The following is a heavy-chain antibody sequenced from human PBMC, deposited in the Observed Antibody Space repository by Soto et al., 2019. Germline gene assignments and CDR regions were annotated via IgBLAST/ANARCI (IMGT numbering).Heavy chain of an antibody. CDR2: INPDNGNT. Sequence: GASGKVSCKPSGYTFTKKVFNWVRQAPGQRLEWMGWINPDNGNTRYSQKFQGRVTITRDTSASTAYMELSSLRSEDTAVYYCALAVAAHYYYYGMDVWGQGTTVTVSS. D-gene: IGHD6-19*01. CDR1: GYTFTKKV. V-gene: IGHV1-3*01. CDR3: ALAVAAHYYYYGMDV. J-gene: IGHJ6*02.